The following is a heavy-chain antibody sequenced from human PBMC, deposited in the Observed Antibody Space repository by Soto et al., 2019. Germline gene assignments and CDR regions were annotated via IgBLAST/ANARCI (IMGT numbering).Heavy chain of an antibody. D-gene: IGHD5-12*01. CDR1: GGTFSSYT. V-gene: IGHV1-69*12. J-gene: IGHJ2*01. Sequence: QVQLVQSGAEVKKPGSSVTVSCKASGGTFSSYTISWVRQAPGQGLEWMGGIIPIFGTANYAKKFQGRVTITADESTSTAYMELSSLRSEYTAVYYCARGNHRWLQLWYFDLWGRGTLVTVSS. CDR3: ARGNHRWLQLWYFDL. CDR2: IIPIFGTA.